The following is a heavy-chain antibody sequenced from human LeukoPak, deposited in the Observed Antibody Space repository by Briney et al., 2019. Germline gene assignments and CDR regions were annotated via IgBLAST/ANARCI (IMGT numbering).Heavy chain of an antibody. CDR3: ARDSRWGSNWYWVFDY. J-gene: IGHJ4*02. V-gene: IGHV4-38-2*02. CDR1: GYTISSGYY. CDR2: IYHSGST. D-gene: IGHD6-13*01. Sequence: SETLSLTCTVSGYTISSGYYWGWIRQPPGKGLEWIGSIYHSGSTYYNPSLKSRFTISVDTSKNQFSLKLSSVTAADTAVYYCARDSRWGSNWYWVFDYWGQGTLITVSS.